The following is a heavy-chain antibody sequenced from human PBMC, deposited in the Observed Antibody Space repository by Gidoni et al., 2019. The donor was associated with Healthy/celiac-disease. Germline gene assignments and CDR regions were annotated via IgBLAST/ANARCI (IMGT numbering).Heavy chain of an antibody. V-gene: IGHV1-18*01. Sequence: QVQLVQSGAEVKKPGASVKVSCKAAGYTCTSYGISWVRQAPGQGLEWMGWISAYNGNTHSAQKLQGRVTMTTDTSTSTAYMELRSLRSDDTAVYYCARDKQGQQLVLWDDAFDIWGQGTMVTVSS. CDR1: GYTCTSYG. D-gene: IGHD6-13*01. J-gene: IGHJ3*02. CDR3: ARDKQGQQLVLWDDAFDI. CDR2: ISAYNGNT.